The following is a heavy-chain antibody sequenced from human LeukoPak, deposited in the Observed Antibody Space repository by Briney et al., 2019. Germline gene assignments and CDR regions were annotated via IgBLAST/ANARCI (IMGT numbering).Heavy chain of an antibody. CDR1: GFTFSTYA. J-gene: IGHJ4*02. D-gene: IGHD5-24*01. V-gene: IGHV3-23*01. Sequence: GGSLRLSCAASGFTFSTYAMNWVRQAPGKGLEWVSVISGNGDNTYYADSVKGRFTISRDNAKNSLFLQMNSLRAEDTAVYYCARDRLPRQMAGFDYWGQGTLVTVSS. CDR3: ARDRLPRQMAGFDY. CDR2: ISGNGDNT.